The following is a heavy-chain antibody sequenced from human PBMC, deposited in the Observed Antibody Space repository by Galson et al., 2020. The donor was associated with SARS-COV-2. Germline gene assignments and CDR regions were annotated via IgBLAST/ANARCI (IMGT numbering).Heavy chain of an antibody. CDR2: IKTTTSGETT. CDR1: GFTISHDR. V-gene: IGHV3-15*01. CDR3: RCEHLDALEF. J-gene: IGHJ3*01. D-gene: IGHD3-3*02. Sequence: TGGSLTLTCTASGFTISHDRLNWVRQSPGKGLEWVGRIKTTTSGETTHSAAPLKARFTISSDDSKNTLYPQMNNLKTEDTAMYYCRCEHLDALEFWGQGTMVTVSS.